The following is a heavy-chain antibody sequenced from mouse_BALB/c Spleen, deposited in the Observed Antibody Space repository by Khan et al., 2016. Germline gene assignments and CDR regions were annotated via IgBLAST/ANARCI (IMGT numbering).Heavy chain of an antibody. V-gene: IGHV5-17*02. J-gene: IGHJ4*01. CDR1: GFTLSSFG. D-gene: IGHD2-1*01. CDR3: ARSGNYVSEY. CDR2: ISSENSII. Sequence: EVELVESGGGLVQPGGSRKLSCAASGFTLSSFGMHWVRQAPERGLEWVAYISSENSIIYYADTVKGRFTISRDNHKKTLFLQMTSLRSEYTAMYYCARSGNYVSEYWCQGTSVTVSS.